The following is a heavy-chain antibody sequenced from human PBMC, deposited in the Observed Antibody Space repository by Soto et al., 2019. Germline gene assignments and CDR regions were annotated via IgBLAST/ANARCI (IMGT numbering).Heavy chain of an antibody. CDR2: MNPNRGNT. V-gene: IGHV1-8*01. J-gene: IGHJ4*02. Sequence: ASVKVSCKASGYTFTNYDINWVRQATGQGLEWMGWMNPNRGNTGYAQKFQGRVTMTRNTSISTAYMELSSLGSEDTAVYYCSSGGGIYCSGGDCYDYWGQGTLVTVSS. CDR1: GYTFTNYD. CDR3: SSGGGIYCSGGDCYDY. D-gene: IGHD2-15*01.